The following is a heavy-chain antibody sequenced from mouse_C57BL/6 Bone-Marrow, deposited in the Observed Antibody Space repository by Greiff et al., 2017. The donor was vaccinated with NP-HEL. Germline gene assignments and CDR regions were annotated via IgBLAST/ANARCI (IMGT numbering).Heavy chain of an antibody. V-gene: IGHV2-5*01. CDR2: IWRGGST. J-gene: IGHJ4*01. Sequence: VKLMESGPGLVQPSQSLSITCTVSGFSLTSYGVHWVRQSPGKGLEWLGVIWRGGSTDYNAAFMSRLSITKDNSKSQVFFKMNSLQADDTAIYNCAKGTYISVGLRGAMDYWGQGTSVTVSS. D-gene: IGHD1-1*01. CDR3: AKGTYISVGLRGAMDY. CDR1: GFSLTSYG.